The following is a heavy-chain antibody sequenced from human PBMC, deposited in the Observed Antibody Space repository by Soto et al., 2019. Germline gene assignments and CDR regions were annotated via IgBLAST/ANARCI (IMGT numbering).Heavy chain of an antibody. Sequence: QVQLVQSGAEVKEPGSSVRVSCKASGGTFDNFIMNWVRQTPGQGLELMGGIVPMLGTPTYAEKFKGRVTITATRSTSTMSLEVTRLRPQDTAIYYCGRKTTDITSPSQYYGMDVWGPGTTFTVSS. CDR3: GRKTTDITSPSQYYGMDV. CDR1: GGTFDNFI. J-gene: IGHJ6*02. V-gene: IGHV1-69*01. D-gene: IGHD1-1*01. CDR2: IVPMLGTP.